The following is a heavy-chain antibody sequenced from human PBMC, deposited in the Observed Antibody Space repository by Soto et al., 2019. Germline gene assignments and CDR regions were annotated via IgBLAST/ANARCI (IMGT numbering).Heavy chain of an antibody. Sequence: ASVKVSCKTSGYPFPSFEVHWIRQAPGQRPEWMGGISNSGSGNTKYSQKFQDRLTITGEKRATTVYMELRSLTSEDTATYYCARESNNYKDFFEXWGQGTQVTVSX. CDR3: ARESNNYKDFFEX. J-gene: IGHJ4*02. CDR2: ISNSGSGNT. CDR1: GYPFPSFE. V-gene: IGHV1-3*01. D-gene: IGHD1-1*01.